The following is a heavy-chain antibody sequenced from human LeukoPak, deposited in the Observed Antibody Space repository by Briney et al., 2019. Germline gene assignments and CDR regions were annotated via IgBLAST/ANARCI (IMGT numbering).Heavy chain of an antibody. J-gene: IGHJ3*02. CDR1: RGSISSGNYY. D-gene: IGHD3-9*01. Sequence: PSETLSLTCTVSRGSISSGNYYWSWIRQPAGKGLEWIGRFHTRGSTNYNPSLKSRVIISVDTSKNQFSLKLNSVTAADTAVYYCARELTFYDILTGYSNHDAFDIWGQGTMVTVSS. CDR3: ARELTFYDILTGYSNHDAFDI. V-gene: IGHV4-61*02. CDR2: FHTRGST.